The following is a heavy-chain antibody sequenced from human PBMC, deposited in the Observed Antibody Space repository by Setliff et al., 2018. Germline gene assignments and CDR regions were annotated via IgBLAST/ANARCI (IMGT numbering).Heavy chain of an antibody. Sequence: PSETLSLTCTVSGDSISAASIMAWIRQPPGKGLEFIGYVYYSGAAKYDPSLKSRVTMSVDTSKTQFSLKVNSMTTADTAVYYCARGGTYRYFDYWGQGTLVTV. CDR2: VYYSGAA. J-gene: IGHJ4*02. CDR3: ARGGTYRYFDY. V-gene: IGHV4-59*01. CDR1: GDSISAAS.